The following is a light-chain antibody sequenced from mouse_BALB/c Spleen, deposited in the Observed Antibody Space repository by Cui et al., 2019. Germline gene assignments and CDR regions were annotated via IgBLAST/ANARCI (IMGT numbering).Light chain of an antibody. V-gene: IGKV19-93*01. CDR1: QNMNKY. J-gene: IGKJ1*01. CDR3: MQSYNLWT. Sequence: DIKMTKSPCSVTGHLGVKVNTNCKESQNMNKYIAWYQHKTGKVPKLLIHYASTLQPGIPSRFSGSGSGRDYSFSISNLEAEDIATYYCMQSYNLWTFGGGTKLEIK. CDR2: YAS.